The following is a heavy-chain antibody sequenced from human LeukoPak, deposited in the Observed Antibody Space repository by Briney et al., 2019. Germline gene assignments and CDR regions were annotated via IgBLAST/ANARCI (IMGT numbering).Heavy chain of an antibody. D-gene: IGHD3-16*01. CDR2: INSDGSST. J-gene: IGHJ4*02. CDR1: GFTFSSYW. Sequence: GGSLRLSCAASGFTFSSYWMHWVRQAPGKGLVWVSRINSDGSSTSYADSVKGRFTISRDNAKNTLYLQMNSLRAEDTAVYYCARGGYYDYVWGSQRGYFDYWGQGTLVTVCS. V-gene: IGHV3-74*01. CDR3: ARGGYYDYVWGSQRGYFDY.